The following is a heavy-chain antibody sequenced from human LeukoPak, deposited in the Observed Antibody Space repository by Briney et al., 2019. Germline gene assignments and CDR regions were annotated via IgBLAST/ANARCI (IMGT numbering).Heavy chain of an antibody. J-gene: IGHJ4*02. V-gene: IGHV6-1*01. CDR1: GDSVSSNNVA. Sequence: SQTLSLTCAISGDSVSSNNVAWHWIRQSPSRGLEWLGRTYCRSKWYNDYAGSVKSRITINPDTSNNQFSLQLNSVTPEDTAVYYCARYSTRGDFDYWGQGTLVTVSS. CDR2: TYCRSKWYN. CDR3: ARYSTRGDFDY. D-gene: IGHD5-18*01.